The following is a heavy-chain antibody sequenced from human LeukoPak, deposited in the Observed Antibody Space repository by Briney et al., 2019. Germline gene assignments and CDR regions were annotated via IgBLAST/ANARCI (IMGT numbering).Heavy chain of an antibody. D-gene: IGHD3-9*01. CDR2: IYYSGST. Sequence: SETLSLTCTVSGGSISSSSYYWGWIRQPPGKGLEWIGSIYYSGSTYYSPSLKSRLTISVDTSKNQFSLKLSSVTAADTAVYYCARQVDDILTGYYPYYFDYWGQGTLLTVSS. CDR3: ARQVDDILTGYYPYYFDY. V-gene: IGHV4-39*01. CDR1: GGSISSSSYY. J-gene: IGHJ4*02.